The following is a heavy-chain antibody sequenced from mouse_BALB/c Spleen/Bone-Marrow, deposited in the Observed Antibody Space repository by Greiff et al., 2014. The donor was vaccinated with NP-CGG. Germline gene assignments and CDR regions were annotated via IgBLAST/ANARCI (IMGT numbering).Heavy chain of an antibody. Sequence: VQLKQSGGDLVKPGGSLKLSCAASGFSFSGYGMSWVRQTPDKRLGWVATIGVGGTYTYYPDSVKGRFTISRDNAKNTLYLRMSSLKSEDTAMYYCARPFTTVVATVFAYWGQGTLVTVSA. CDR1: GFSFSGYG. J-gene: IGHJ3*01. CDR2: IGVGGTYT. CDR3: ARPFTTVVATVFAY. D-gene: IGHD1-1*01. V-gene: IGHV5-6*01.